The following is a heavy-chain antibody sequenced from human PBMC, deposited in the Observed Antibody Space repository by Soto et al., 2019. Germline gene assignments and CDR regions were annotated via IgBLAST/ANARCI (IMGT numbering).Heavy chain of an antibody. V-gene: IGHV1-18*01. CDR3: ARDLGQQLVDY. Sequence: VASVKVSCKASGYTFASYGITWVRQAPGQGLEWMGWISAYNGNTNYAQKLQGRVTMTTDTSTSTAYMELRSLRSDDTAVYYCARDLGQQLVDYWGQGTLVTVSS. CDR1: GYTFASYG. CDR2: ISAYNGNT. D-gene: IGHD6-13*01. J-gene: IGHJ4*02.